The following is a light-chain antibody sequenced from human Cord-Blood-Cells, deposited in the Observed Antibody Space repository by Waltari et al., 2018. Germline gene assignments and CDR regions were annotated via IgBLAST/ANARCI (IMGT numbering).Light chain of an antibody. Sequence: QSALPQPASVSGSPGPSITISCTGTSTDVGGSNYVPWYQQHPGKAPKLMIYDVSNRPSGVSNRFSGSKSGNTASLTISGLQAEDEADYYCSSYTSSSTQVFGTGTKVTVL. CDR1: STDVGGSNY. J-gene: IGLJ1*01. CDR3: SSYTSSSTQV. V-gene: IGLV2-14*01. CDR2: DVS.